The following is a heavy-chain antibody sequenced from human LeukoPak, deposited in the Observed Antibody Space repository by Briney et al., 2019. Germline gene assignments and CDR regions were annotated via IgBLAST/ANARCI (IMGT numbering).Heavy chain of an antibody. V-gene: IGHV3-23*01. D-gene: IGHD1-26*01. J-gene: IGHJ5*01. CDR1: GFTFSSYA. CDR3: ARAFYSGTYYGTLGS. CDR2: IGGGGSGT. Sequence: GGSLRLSCAASGFTFSSYAMSWVRQSPGKGLEWVSAIGGGGSGTYYADSVKGRFTISRDNSKNTLYLQLNSLRAEDTAVYYCARAFYSGTYYGTLGSWGQGTLVTVSS.